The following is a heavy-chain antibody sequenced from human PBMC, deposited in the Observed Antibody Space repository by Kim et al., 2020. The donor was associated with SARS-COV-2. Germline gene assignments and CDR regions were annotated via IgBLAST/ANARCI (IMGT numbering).Heavy chain of an antibody. Sequence: SETLSLTCTVSGGSISSSSYYWGWIRQPPGKGLEWIGSIYYSGSTYYNPSLKSRVTISVDTSKNQFSLKLSSVTAADTAVYYCASIPHSSGWTPFDYWGQGTLVTVSS. J-gene: IGHJ4*02. CDR1: GGSISSSSYY. V-gene: IGHV4-39*01. D-gene: IGHD6-19*01. CDR3: ASIPHSSGWTPFDY. CDR2: IYYSGST.